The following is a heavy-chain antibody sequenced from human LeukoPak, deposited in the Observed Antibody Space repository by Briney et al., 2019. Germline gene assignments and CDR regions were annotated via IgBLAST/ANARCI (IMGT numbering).Heavy chain of an antibody. J-gene: IGHJ3*02. V-gene: IGHV4-34*01. Sequence: SETLSLTCAVYGGSFSGYYWSWIRQPPGKGLEWIGEINHSGSTNYNPSLKSRVTISVDMSKNQFSLKLSSVTAADTAVYYCAREKAGLGAFDTWGQGTMVTVSS. D-gene: IGHD6-13*01. CDR2: INHSGST. CDR3: AREKAGLGAFDT. CDR1: GGSFSGYY.